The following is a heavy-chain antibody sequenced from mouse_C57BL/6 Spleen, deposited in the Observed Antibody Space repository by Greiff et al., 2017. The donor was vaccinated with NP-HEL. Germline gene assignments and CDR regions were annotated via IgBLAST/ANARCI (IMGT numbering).Heavy chain of an antibody. CDR1: GYSITSGYY. CDR3: ARGAYDGFDY. V-gene: IGHV3-6*01. J-gene: IGHJ2*01. Sequence: VQLQESGPGLVKPSQSLSLTCSVTGYSITSGYYWNWIRQFPGNKPEWMGYISYDGSNNYNPSLKNRISITRDTSKNQFFLKLNSVTTEDTATYYCARGAYDGFDYWGQGTTLTVSS. CDR2: ISYDGSN. D-gene: IGHD2-3*01.